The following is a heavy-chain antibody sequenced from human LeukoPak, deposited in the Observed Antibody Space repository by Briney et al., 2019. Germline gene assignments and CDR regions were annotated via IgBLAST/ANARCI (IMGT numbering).Heavy chain of an antibody. CDR3: ARRIQLWLQVGYYMDV. Sequence: ASVKVSCKASGYTFTSYDINWVRQATGQGLEWMGWMNPNSGNTGYAQKFQGRVTMTRNTSISTAYKELSSLRSEDTAVYYCARRIQLWLQVGYYMDVWGKGTTVTVSS. CDR2: MNPNSGNT. D-gene: IGHD5-18*01. V-gene: IGHV1-8*01. J-gene: IGHJ6*03. CDR1: GYTFTSYD.